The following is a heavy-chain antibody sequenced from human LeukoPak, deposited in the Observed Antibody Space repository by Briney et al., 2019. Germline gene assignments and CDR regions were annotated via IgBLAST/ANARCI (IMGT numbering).Heavy chain of an antibody. V-gene: IGHV4-61*02. D-gene: IGHD5-24*01. CDR1: GGSISSGSYY. CDR2: IYTSGST. J-gene: IGHJ4*02. Sequence: PSQTLSLTCSVSGGSISSGSYYWSWIRQPAGKGLEWVGRIYTSGSTSYSPSLKSRVTISLDTSKNQFSLKLTSVTAADTAVYSCARGRDGYYFDYWGQGTLVTVSS. CDR3: ARGRDGYYFDY.